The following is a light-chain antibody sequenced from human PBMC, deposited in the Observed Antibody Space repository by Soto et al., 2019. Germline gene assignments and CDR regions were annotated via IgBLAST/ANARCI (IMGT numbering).Light chain of an antibody. CDR2: EVG. CDR1: SSDVGGYNY. Sequence: QSALTQAASVSGSPGQAITISCTGTSSDVGGYNYVSWYQQHPGKAPKLIIYEVGNRPSGVSNRFSGSKSGNTASLTISGLQAEDEADYYCSSYTSTTPVVFGGVTKLNVL. V-gene: IGLV2-14*01. CDR3: SSYTSTTPVV. J-gene: IGLJ2*01.